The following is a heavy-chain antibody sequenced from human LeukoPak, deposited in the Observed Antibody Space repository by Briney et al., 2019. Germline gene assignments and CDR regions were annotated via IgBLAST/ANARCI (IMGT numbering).Heavy chain of an antibody. V-gene: IGHV3-9*01. D-gene: IGHD2-2*01. Sequence: GGSLRLSCAASGYTFDDYAMHWVRQAPGKGLEWVSGISWNSGSIGYADSVKGRFTISRDNAKNSLYLEVNSLRAEDTALYYCAKDSCSSTSCEQGGLDYWGQGTLVTVSS. CDR2: ISWNSGSI. CDR1: GYTFDDYA. CDR3: AKDSCSSTSCEQGGLDY. J-gene: IGHJ4*02.